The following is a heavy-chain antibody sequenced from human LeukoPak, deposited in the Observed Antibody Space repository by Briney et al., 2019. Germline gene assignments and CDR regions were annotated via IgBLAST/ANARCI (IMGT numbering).Heavy chain of an antibody. V-gene: IGHV1-2*02. Sequence: ASVKASCKASGYTFTGYYMHWVRQAPGQGLEWMGWINPNSGGTNYAQKFQGRVTMTRDTSISTAYMELSRLRSDDTAVYYCARGLLWFGELIWNWFDPWGQGTLVTVSS. CDR3: ARGLLWFGELIWNWFDP. D-gene: IGHD3-10*01. CDR2: INPNSGGT. J-gene: IGHJ5*02. CDR1: GYTFTGYY.